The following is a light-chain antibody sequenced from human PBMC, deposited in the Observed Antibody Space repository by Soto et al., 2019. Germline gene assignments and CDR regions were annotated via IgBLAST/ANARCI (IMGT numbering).Light chain of an antibody. CDR2: DAS. CDR1: QDISNL. V-gene: IGKV1-33*01. Sequence: DIQMTQSPSSLSASVGDRVTIXXQATQDISNLLNWFQQKPGKAPKXLIYDASNLETGVPSRFSGSGSGTDFTFTISSLQAEDIATYYCQQYENLPITFGQGTRLEIK. CDR3: QQYENLPIT. J-gene: IGKJ5*01.